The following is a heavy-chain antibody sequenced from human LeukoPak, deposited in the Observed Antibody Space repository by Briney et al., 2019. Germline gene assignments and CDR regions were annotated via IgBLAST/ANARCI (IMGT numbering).Heavy chain of an antibody. Sequence: GASVKVSCKASGYTFTSYYMHWVRQAPGQGLEWMGIINPSGGSTRYAQKFQGRVTMTRDTSTSTVYMELSSLRSEDTAVYYCARDPVTTKYFDDCGQGALVSVSS. D-gene: IGHD4-11*01. CDR3: ARDPVTTKYFDD. CDR1: GYTFTSYY. CDR2: INPSGGST. J-gene: IGHJ4*02. V-gene: IGHV1-46*01.